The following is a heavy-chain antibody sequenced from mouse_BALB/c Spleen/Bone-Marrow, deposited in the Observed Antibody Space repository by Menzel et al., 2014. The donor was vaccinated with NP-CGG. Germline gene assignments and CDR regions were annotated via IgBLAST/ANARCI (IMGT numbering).Heavy chain of an antibody. J-gene: IGHJ2*01. D-gene: IGHD1-2*01. V-gene: IGHV4-2*02. CDR2: INPGSNTI. Sequence: EVQLVESGGGLVQPGGSLNLACVASGFDFSRYWMSWARQAPGKGQEWIGEINPGSNTINYSPSLKDKFIISRDNAKNTLDLQMSKVRSEDTALYYCARLGNYGYHDNWGQGTTLTVSS. CDR3: ARLGNYGYHDN. CDR1: GFDFSRYW.